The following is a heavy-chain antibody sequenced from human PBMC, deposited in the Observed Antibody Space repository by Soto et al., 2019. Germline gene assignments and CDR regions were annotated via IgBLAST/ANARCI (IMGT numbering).Heavy chain of an antibody. V-gene: IGHV3-23*01. CDR2: ISGSGGST. CDR3: AKGSHCSSTSCYLEELNY. Sequence: GGSLRLSCAASGFTFSSYAMSWVRQAPGKGLEWVSAISGSGGSTYYADSVKGRFTISRDNSKNTLYLQMNTLRAEDTAVYYCAKGSHCSSTSCYLEELNYWGQGTLVTVSS. CDR1: GFTFSSYA. D-gene: IGHD2-2*01. J-gene: IGHJ4*02.